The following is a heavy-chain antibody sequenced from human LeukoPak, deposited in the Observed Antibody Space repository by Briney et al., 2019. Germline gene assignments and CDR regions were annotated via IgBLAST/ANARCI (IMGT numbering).Heavy chain of an antibody. Sequence: SQTLSLTCTVSGGSITFGSYYWTWIRQPAGKGLEWIGRIYTSGRTFYNPSLKSRVTISMDTSMNQISLRLNSVTAADTAVYYCARARVIPASFDDWGQGALVTVSS. V-gene: IGHV4-61*02. CDR2: IYTSGRT. J-gene: IGHJ4*02. CDR3: ARARVIPASFDD. CDR1: GGSITFGSYY. D-gene: IGHD3-16*02.